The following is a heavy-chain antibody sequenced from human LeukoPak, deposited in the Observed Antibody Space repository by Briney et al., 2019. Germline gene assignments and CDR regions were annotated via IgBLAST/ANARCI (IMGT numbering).Heavy chain of an antibody. CDR2: IYYSGST. CDR1: GGSISSYY. CDR3: ARGRQLWFFVKTDAFDI. Sequence: SETLSLTCTVSGGSISSYYWSWIRQPPGKGLEWIGYIYYSGSTNYNPSLKSRVTISVDTSKNQFSLKLSSVTAADTAVYYCARGRQLWFFVKTDAFDIWGQGTMVTVSS. J-gene: IGHJ3*02. V-gene: IGHV4-59*01. D-gene: IGHD5-18*01.